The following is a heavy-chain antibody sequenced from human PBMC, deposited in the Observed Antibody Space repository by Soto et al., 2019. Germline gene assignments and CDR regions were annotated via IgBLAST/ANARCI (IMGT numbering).Heavy chain of an antibody. CDR2: INAGNGNT. J-gene: IGHJ6*02. V-gene: IGHV1-18*01. Sequence: GASVKVSCKASGYTFTSYGISWVRQAPGQGLEWMGWINAGNGNTKYSQKFQGRVTITRDTSASTAYMELSSLRSEDTAVYFCARRGRGPARSDLDVWGQGTTVTVSS. CDR3: ARRGRGPARSDLDV. CDR1: GYTFTSYG. D-gene: IGHD3-10*01.